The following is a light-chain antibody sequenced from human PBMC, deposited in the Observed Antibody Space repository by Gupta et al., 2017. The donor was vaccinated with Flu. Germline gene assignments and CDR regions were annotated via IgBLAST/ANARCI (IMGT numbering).Light chain of an antibody. CDR2: AAS. V-gene: IGKV1-8*01. J-gene: IGKJ1*01. Sequence: AIRMTQSPSSFSASTGDRVTITCRASQGISSYLAWYQQKPGKAPKLLIYAASTLQSGVPSRFSGSGSGTXFTLTIXCRQSEDFATYYCQHEDSSPWTFGXGTKVEIK. CDR3: QHEDSSPWT. CDR1: QGISSY.